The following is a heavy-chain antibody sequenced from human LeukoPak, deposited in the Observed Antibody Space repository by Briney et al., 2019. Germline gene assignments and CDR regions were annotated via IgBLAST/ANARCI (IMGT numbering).Heavy chain of an antibody. V-gene: IGHV4-4*07. CDR3: ARDTAVGYGDVGDH. CDR2: ISGSGSA. J-gene: IGHJ4*02. Sequence: SSETLSLTCTVSGGSIESYYWSWIRQPAGKGLEWIGRISGSGSANYNPSLRRRVTMSVDTSRNQISLKVNSVTAADTAMYYCARDTAVGYGDVGDHWGQGTLVTVSS. CDR1: GGSIESYY. D-gene: IGHD6-13*01.